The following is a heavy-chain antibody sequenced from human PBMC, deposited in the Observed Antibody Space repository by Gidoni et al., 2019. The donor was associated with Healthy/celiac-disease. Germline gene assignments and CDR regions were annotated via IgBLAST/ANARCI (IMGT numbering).Heavy chain of an antibody. D-gene: IGHD3-22*01. CDR2: ISSSSSDI. Sequence: EVQLVESGGGLVKPGGSLRLSCSASGFTFSSYSMNWVRQAPGKGLEWVSSISSSSSDIYYADSVKGRFTISRDNAKNSLYLQMNSLRAEDTAVYYAYYYDSSGEEAFDIWGQGTMVTVSS. J-gene: IGHJ3*02. CDR3: YYYDSSGEEAFDI. CDR1: GFTFSSYS. V-gene: IGHV3-21*01.